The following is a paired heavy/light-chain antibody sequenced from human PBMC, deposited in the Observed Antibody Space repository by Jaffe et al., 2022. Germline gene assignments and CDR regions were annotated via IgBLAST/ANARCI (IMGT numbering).Heavy chain of an antibody. CDR2: ISSSSTT. J-gene: IGHJ3*02. CDR3: VRILYGSGSYGAFDI. CDR1: GFTLSSYS. D-gene: IGHD3-10*01. Sequence: EVQLVESGGGLVQPGGSLRLSCATSGFTLSSYSMNWVRQAPGKGLEWISYISSSSTTSYADSVKGRFTISRDNAKNSLCLQMNSLRAEDTAVYYCVRILYGSGSYGAFDIWGQGTMVTVSS. V-gene: IGHV3-48*01.
Light chain of an antibody. CDR1: QSISSW. CDR2: KAS. CDR3: QQYNSYSRT. J-gene: IGKJ2*01. V-gene: IGKV1-5*03. Sequence: DIQMTQSPSTLSASVGDRVTITCRASQSISSWLAWYQQKPGKAPTLLIYKASSLESGVPSRFSGSGSGTEFTLTISSLQPDDFATYYCQQYNSYSRTFGQGTNLEIK.